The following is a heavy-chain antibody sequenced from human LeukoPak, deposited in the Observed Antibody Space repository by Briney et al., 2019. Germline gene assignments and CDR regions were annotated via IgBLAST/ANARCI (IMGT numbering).Heavy chain of an antibody. CDR2: ISYDGSNK. D-gene: IGHD3-22*01. CDR1: GFTFSSYA. J-gene: IGHJ4*02. CDR3: ARDFGETPYYDSSGYYFCY. Sequence: GGSLRLSCAASGFTFSSYAMHWVRQAPGKGLEWVAVISYDGSNKYYADSVKGRFTISRDNSKNTLYLQMNSLRAEDTAVYYCARDFGETPYYDSSGYYFCYWGQGTLVTVSS. V-gene: IGHV3-30-3*01.